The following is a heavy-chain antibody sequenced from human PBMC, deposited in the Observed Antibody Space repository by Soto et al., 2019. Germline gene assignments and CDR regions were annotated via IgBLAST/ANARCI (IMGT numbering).Heavy chain of an antibody. J-gene: IGHJ4*02. V-gene: IGHV3-15*01. CDR3: TTGRGGQYDEFWCGYLDD. D-gene: IGHD3-3*01. CDR1: GFTFSNAW. CDR2: IKSKTDGGTT. Sequence: GGSLRLSCAASGFTFSNAWTSWVRQAPWKGREWVGRIKSKTDGGTTDYAAPVKGRFTISRDDSKKTLYLQMNSLKTEGTAVYYGTTGRGGQYDEFWCGYLDDWGQGTPVTVSS.